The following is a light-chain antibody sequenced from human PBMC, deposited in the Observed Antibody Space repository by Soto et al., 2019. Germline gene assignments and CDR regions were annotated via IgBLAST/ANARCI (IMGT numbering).Light chain of an antibody. Sequence: QPVLTQSPSASASLGASVKLTCTLSSGHSSYAIAWHQQQPEKGPRYLMKLNSDGSYSKGDGIPDRFSGSSSGAERYLTISSLQSEDEADYYCQTWDTGIRVVFGGGTKLTVL. V-gene: IGLV4-69*01. J-gene: IGLJ2*01. CDR3: QTWDTGIRVV. CDR2: LNSDGSY. CDR1: SGHSSYA.